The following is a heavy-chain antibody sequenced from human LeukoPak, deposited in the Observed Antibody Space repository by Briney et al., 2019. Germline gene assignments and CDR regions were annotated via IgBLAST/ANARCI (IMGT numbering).Heavy chain of an antibody. CDR1: GGTFSSYA. D-gene: IGHD1-26*01. CDR3: ARDGLAAGGSERGY. J-gene: IGHJ4*02. Sequence: SVKVSCKASGGTFSSYAISWVRQAPGRGLEWMGRIIPILGIANYAQKFQGRVTITADKSTSTAYMELSSLRSEDTAVYYCARDGLAAGGSERGYWGQGTLVTVSS. CDR2: IIPILGIA. V-gene: IGHV1-69*04.